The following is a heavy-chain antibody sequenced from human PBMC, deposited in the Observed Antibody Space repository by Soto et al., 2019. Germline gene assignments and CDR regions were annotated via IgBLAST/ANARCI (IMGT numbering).Heavy chain of an antibody. CDR2: IIPIFGTA. CDR1: GGTFSSYA. CDR3: ARGAPFPYGAYETNYFDY. J-gene: IGHJ4*02. V-gene: IGHV1-69*01. Sequence: QVPLVQSGAEVKKPGSSVKVSCKASGGTFSSYAISWVRQAPGQGLEWMGGIIPIFGTANYAQKFPGRVTITADESTSTAYMELSSLRSEDTAVYYCARGAPFPYGAYETNYFDYWGQGNLVTVSS. D-gene: IGHD4-17*01.